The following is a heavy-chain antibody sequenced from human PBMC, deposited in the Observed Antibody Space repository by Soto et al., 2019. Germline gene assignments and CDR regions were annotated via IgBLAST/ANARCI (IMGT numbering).Heavy chain of an antibody. D-gene: IGHD2-2*01. V-gene: IGHV3-30-3*01. J-gene: IGHJ4*02. Sequence: PGGSLRLSCAASGFTFSSYAMHWVRQAPGKGLEWVAVISYDGSNKYYADSVKGRFTISRDNSKNTLYLQMSSLRAEDTAVYYCASAPPYQLPDYWGQGTLVTVS. CDR2: ISYDGSNK. CDR1: GFTFSSYA. CDR3: ASAPPYQLPDY.